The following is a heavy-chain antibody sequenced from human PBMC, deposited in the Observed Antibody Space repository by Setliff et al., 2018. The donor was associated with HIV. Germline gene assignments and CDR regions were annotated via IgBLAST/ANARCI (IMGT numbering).Heavy chain of an antibody. D-gene: IGHD3-3*01. CDR1: GFTFGDDA. Sequence: GSLRLSCAASGFTFGDDAMSWFRQAPGKGLEWVGFIRSKAYGGTTDYGASVKGRFTISRDDSNTIAYLQMNSLTTEDTAVYFCTRDRRGSNSWSGYNGGFDYWGQGTLVTVSS. J-gene: IGHJ4*02. CDR3: TRDRRGSNSWSGYNGGFDY. CDR2: IRSKAYGGTT. V-gene: IGHV3-49*03.